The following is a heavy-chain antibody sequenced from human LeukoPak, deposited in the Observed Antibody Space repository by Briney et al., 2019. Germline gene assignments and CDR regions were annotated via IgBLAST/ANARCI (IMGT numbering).Heavy chain of an antibody. CDR2: IYYSGST. CDR3: ARHTAATVVAPIDY. CDR1: GVSISSSSYY. D-gene: IGHD4-23*01. J-gene: IGHJ4*02. V-gene: IGHV4-39*01. Sequence: TSSETLSLTCTVSGVSISSSSYYWGWIRQPPGKGLEWIGNIYYSGSTYYNPSLKSRVTISVDTSKNQFSLKLSSVTAADTAVYYCARHTAATVVAPIDYWGQGTLVTVSS.